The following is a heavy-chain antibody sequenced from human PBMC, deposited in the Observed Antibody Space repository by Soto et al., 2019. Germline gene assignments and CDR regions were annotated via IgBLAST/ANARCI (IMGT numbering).Heavy chain of an antibody. D-gene: IGHD2-15*01. V-gene: IGHV1-69*02. CDR1: GGTFSSYT. J-gene: IGHJ6*02. CDR3: ARVNCSGGSCYYYYGMDV. Sequence: QVQLVQSGAEVKKPGSSVKVSCKASGGTFSSYTISWVRQAPGQGLEWMGRIIPILGIANYAQKFQGRVTITADKSTSTAYMALSSLRSEDTAVYYCARVNCSGGSCYYYYGMDVWGQGTTVTVSS. CDR2: IIPILGIA.